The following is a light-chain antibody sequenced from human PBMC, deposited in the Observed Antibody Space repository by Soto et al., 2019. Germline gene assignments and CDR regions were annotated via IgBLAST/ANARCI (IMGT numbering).Light chain of an antibody. J-gene: IGLJ1*01. Sequence: QSVLTQPRSVSGSPGQSVTISFTGTSSDVGGYNYVSWYQQHPGKAPKLMIYDVSKRPSGVPDRFSGSKSGNTASLTISGLQAEDEAEYYCCSYAGSYSYVFGTGTTLTVL. CDR3: CSYAGSYSYV. CDR1: SSDVGGYNY. CDR2: DVS. V-gene: IGLV2-11*01.